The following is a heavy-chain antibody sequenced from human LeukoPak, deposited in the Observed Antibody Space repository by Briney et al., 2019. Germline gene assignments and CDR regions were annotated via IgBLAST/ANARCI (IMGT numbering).Heavy chain of an antibody. CDR3: ARDPGSNSHDWYFDL. CDR2: INSEGKTT. J-gene: IGHJ2*01. D-gene: IGHD1-26*01. Sequence: GGSLRLSCAASGFTFSSYWMYWVRQGPGKGLVWVSRINSEGKTTHYADSVKGRFVISRDNAKNTLYLKMNSLRAEDTAVYYCARDPGSNSHDWYFDLWGRGTLVTVSS. V-gene: IGHV3-74*01. CDR1: GFTFSSYW.